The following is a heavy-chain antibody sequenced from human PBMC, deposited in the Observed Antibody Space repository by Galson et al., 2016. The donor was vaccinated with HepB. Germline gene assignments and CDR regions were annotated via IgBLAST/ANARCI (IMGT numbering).Heavy chain of an antibody. D-gene: IGHD2-15*01. J-gene: IGHJ4*02. V-gene: IGHV3-11*01. CDR3: AKDQKPRVFDC. Sequence: SLRLSCAASGMTFSDSYMSWIRQPPGRGLEWVAYISSAFANISYADSGRGRFTISRDNRRRLLFLEMNSLRAEDTALYYCAKDQKPRVFDCWGQGTLVTDTS. CDR2: ISSAFANI. CDR1: GMTFSDSY.